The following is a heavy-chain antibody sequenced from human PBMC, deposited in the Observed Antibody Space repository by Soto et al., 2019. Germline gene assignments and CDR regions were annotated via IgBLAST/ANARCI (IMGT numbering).Heavy chain of an antibody. Sequence: GGSLRLSCAASGFTFSSYGMHWVRQAPGKGLEWVAVISYDGGTTDYAAPVKGRFTISRDDSKNTLYLQMNSLKTEDTAVYYCTTDPDVLRFLEWLSPDDEPIDYWGQGTLVTVSS. V-gene: IGHV3-15*01. CDR1: GFTFSSYG. D-gene: IGHD3-3*01. J-gene: IGHJ4*02. CDR2: ISYDGGTT. CDR3: TTDPDVLRFLEWLSPDDEPIDY.